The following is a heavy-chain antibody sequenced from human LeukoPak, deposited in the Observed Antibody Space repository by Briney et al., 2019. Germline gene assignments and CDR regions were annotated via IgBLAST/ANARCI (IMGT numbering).Heavy chain of an antibody. CDR2: IRYDGSDK. CDR3: ARGLERLGPYYMVV. J-gene: IGHJ6*03. Sequence: PGGSLRLSCAASGFTFRNYGMHWVRQAPGKGLDWVAFIRYDGSDKYYADSVKGRFTISRDNSKNTLYLQMNSLSTDDTAVYYCARGLERLGPYYMVVWGKGTTVTVSS. V-gene: IGHV3-30*02. CDR1: GFTFRNYG. D-gene: IGHD6-25*01.